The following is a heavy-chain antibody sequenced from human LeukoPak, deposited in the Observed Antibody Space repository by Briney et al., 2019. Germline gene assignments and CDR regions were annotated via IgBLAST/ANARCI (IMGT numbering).Heavy chain of an antibody. J-gene: IGHJ6*02. V-gene: IGHV3-23*01. CDR2: ISGGGVTT. Sequence: PGGSLRLSCVGSGFTSIAYALTWARQAPGKGLEWVSGISGGGVTTYYADSVKGRFTISRDNSKNTLYLQMNSLRADDTAIYYCARNQQLGGHSYYYYGMDAWGQGTTVTVSS. D-gene: IGHD3-16*01. CDR1: GFTSIAYA. CDR3: ARNQQLGGHSYYYYGMDA.